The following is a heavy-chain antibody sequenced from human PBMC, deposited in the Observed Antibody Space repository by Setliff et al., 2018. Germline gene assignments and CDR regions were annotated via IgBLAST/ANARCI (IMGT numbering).Heavy chain of an antibody. Sequence: GGSLRLSCAASGFTFSDYYMSWIRQAPGKGLEWVSYISSSGSTIYYADSVKGRFTISRDNAKNSLYLQMNSLRAEDTAVYYCARDSVLRYFDWFDPWGRGTLVTVSS. CDR3: ARDSVLRYFDWFDP. D-gene: IGHD3-9*01. V-gene: IGHV3-11*04. CDR2: ISSSGSTI. J-gene: IGHJ5*02. CDR1: GFTFSDYY.